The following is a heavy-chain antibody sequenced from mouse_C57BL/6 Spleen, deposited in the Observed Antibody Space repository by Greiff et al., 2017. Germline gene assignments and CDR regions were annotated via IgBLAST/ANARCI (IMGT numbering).Heavy chain of an antibody. D-gene: IGHD1-1*01. J-gene: IGHJ1*03. CDR2: IDPSDSYT. CDR3: ARAVVAPYWYFDV. CDR1: GYTFTSYW. Sequence: QVQLQQPGAELVRPGTSVKLSCKASGYTFTSYWMHWVQQRPGQGLEWIGVIDPSDSYTNYNQKLKGKATLTVDTSSSTAYMQLNSLTSEDSAIYYCARAVVAPYWYFDVWGTGTTVTVSS. V-gene: IGHV1-59*01.